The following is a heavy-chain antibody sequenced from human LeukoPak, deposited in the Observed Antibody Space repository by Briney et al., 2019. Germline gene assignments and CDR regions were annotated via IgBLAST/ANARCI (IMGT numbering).Heavy chain of an antibody. CDR3: ARGGTPITIFGVVPYFDY. CDR2: ISSTGSYI. D-gene: IGHD3-3*01. V-gene: IGHV3-21*01. Sequence: GRSLRLSCAASGFTFSRDSMNWVRQAPGKGLEWVSSISSTGSYIYYTDSVKGRFTISRDNAKNSLYLQMNSLRAEDTAVYYCARGGTPITIFGVVPYFDYWGQGTLVTVSS. J-gene: IGHJ4*02. CDR1: GFTFSRDS.